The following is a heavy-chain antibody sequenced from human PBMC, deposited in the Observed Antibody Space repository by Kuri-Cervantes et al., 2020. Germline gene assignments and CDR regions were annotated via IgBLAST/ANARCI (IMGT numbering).Heavy chain of an antibody. V-gene: IGHV3-74*01. CDR1: GFTFSSYW. J-gene: IGHJ4*02. D-gene: IGHD2-15*01. CDR3: ARNLSSIGGSGY. CDR2: INSDGSST. Sequence: LSLTCAASGFTFSSYWMHWVRQAPGKGLVWVSRINSDGSSTSYADSVKGRFTISRDNAKNTLYLQMNRLRAEDTAVYYCARNLSSIGGSGYWGQGTLVTVSS.